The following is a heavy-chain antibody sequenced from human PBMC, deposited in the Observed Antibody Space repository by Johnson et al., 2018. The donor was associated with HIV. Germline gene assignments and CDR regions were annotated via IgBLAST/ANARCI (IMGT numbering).Heavy chain of an antibody. V-gene: IGHV3-33*06. CDR2: IYYDGSNK. CDR3: AKEYLRDSGTYAVAFDI. J-gene: IGHJ3*02. D-gene: IGHD1-26*01. Sequence: QVQLVESGGGVVQPGRSLRLSCAASGFTFSSYGMHWVRQAPGKGLEWVAVIYYDGSNKYYADSMKGRFTISRDNYQNTLYLQMNSLRAEDTAVYYCAKEYLRDSGTYAVAFDIWGQGTMVTVSS. CDR1: GFTFSSYG.